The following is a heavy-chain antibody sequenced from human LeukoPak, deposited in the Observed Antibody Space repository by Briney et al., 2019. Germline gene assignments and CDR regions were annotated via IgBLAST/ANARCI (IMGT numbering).Heavy chain of an antibody. CDR1: GFTFSTYS. CDR3: ARLHNNYGYHDFFDY. CDR2: ISSSPSTI. Sequence: GGSLRLSCAASGFTFSTYSINWVRQAPGKGLEWVSYISSSPSTIYYADSVKGRFTISRDNAKNSLYLQMNSLRAEDTAVYYCARLHNNYGYHDFFDYWGQGTLVTVSS. V-gene: IGHV3-48*01. J-gene: IGHJ4*02. D-gene: IGHD5-18*01.